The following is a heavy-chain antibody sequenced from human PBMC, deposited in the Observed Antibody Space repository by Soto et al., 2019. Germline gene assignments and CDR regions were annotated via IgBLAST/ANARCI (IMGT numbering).Heavy chain of an antibody. D-gene: IGHD3-22*01. J-gene: IGHJ4*02. V-gene: IGHV4-59*01. Sequence: SETLSLTCTVSGGSISSYYWSWIRQPPGKGLEWIGYIYYSGSTNYNPSLKSRVTISVDTSKNQFSLKLSSVTAADTAVYYCARAYPYYYDSSGLNIDYWGQGTLVTVS. CDR3: ARAYPYYYDSSGLNIDY. CDR2: IYYSGST. CDR1: GGSISSYY.